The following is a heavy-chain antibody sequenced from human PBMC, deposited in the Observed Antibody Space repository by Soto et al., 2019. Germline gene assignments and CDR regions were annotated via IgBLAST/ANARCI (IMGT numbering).Heavy chain of an antibody. J-gene: IGHJ5*02. Sequence: PGGSLRLSCISSGFTFRTYTMNWVRQAPGKGLEWVSAISGSGGSTYYADSVKGRFTISRDNSKNTLYLQMNSLRAEDTAVYYCAKGAAARPHNWFDPWGQGTLVTVSS. CDR1: GFTFRTYT. D-gene: IGHD6-6*01. V-gene: IGHV3-23*01. CDR2: ISGSGGST. CDR3: AKGAAARPHNWFDP.